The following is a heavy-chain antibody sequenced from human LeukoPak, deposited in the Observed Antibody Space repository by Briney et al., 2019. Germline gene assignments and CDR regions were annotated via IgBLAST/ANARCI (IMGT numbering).Heavy chain of an antibody. V-gene: IGHV3-23*01. J-gene: IGHJ4*02. CDR2: ISGSGTST. Sequence: QPGGSLRLSCAASGFTFSNYAMSWVRQAPGKGLEWVSGISGSGTSTYYADSVKGRFTISRDNSKNTLYLQMNSLRVEDTAVYYCASRNYYDSSGYYYYYFDYWGQGILVTVSS. CDR1: GFTFSNYA. CDR3: ASRNYYDSSGYYYYYFDY. D-gene: IGHD3-22*01.